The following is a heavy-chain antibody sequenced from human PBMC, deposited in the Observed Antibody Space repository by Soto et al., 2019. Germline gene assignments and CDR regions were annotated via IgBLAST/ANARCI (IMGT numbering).Heavy chain of an antibody. CDR2: ISAYNGNT. D-gene: IGHD5-12*01. J-gene: IGHJ5*02. V-gene: IGHV1-18*01. Sequence: ASVKVSCKASGYTFSSYHISWVRQAPGQGLEWMGWISAYNGNTNYAQKFQGRVTITADESTSTAYMELSSLRSEDTAVYYCARGMATMSWFDPWGQGTLVTVSS. CDR1: GYTFSSYH. CDR3: ARGMATMSWFDP.